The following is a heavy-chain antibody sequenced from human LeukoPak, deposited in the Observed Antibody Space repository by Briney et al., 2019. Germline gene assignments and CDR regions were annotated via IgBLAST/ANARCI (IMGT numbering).Heavy chain of an antibody. V-gene: IGHV4-4*07. J-gene: IGHJ6*04. CDR1: GDSISYYY. D-gene: IGHD5-12*01. Sequence: SETLSLTCTGSGDSISYYYWTWIRQCPGKGLQWIGRINNSGNTNYNPYLKSGVTKSLHTSKNQFSLNLSSVPVAQTGVYYCGRERLGFRVYVWGEGTTVTLSS. CDR2: INNSGNT. CDR3: GRERLGFRVYV.